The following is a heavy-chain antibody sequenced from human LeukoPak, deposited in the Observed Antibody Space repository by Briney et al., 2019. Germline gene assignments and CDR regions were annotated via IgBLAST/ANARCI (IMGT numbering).Heavy chain of an antibody. D-gene: IGHD5-18*01. V-gene: IGHV1-18*01. CDR3: ARAPLKFRGYSYGFFAAAWFDY. Sequence: ASVKVSCKASGYTFTSYGISWVRQAPGQGLEWMGWISAYNGNTNYAQKLQGRVTMTTDTSTSTAHMELSSLRSEDTAVCYCARAPLKFRGYSYGFFAAAWFDYWGQGTLVTVSS. CDR1: GYTFTSYG. J-gene: IGHJ4*02. CDR2: ISAYNGNT.